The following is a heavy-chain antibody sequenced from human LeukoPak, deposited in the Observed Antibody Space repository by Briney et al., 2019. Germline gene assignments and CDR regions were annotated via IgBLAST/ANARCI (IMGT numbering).Heavy chain of an antibody. Sequence: PGGSLRLSCVDSGFTFSTYSMNWVRQAPGKGLEWASSISSSSSYIYYGDSVKGRLTISRDNAKNSLYLQMNSLRAEDTAVYYCARDGAVTNGRYFDYWGQGTLVTVSS. CDR3: ARDGAVTNGRYFDY. CDR2: ISSSSSYI. V-gene: IGHV3-21*01. D-gene: IGHD4-17*01. CDR1: GFTFSTYS. J-gene: IGHJ4*02.